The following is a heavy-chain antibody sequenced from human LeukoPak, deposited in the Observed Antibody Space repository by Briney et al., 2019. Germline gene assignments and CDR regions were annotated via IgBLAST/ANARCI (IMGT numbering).Heavy chain of an antibody. J-gene: IGHJ5*02. D-gene: IGHD6-19*01. CDR1: GFTFSNYG. Sequence: SGGSLRLSCAASGFTFSNYGMHWVRQAPGKGLEWVAVISYDGSNKYYADSVKGRFTISRDNSKKMLYLQMSSLRAEDTALYYCAKEGAYGSGWPNWFDPWGQGTLVTVSS. CDR3: AKEGAYGSGWPNWFDP. V-gene: IGHV3-30*18. CDR2: ISYDGSNK.